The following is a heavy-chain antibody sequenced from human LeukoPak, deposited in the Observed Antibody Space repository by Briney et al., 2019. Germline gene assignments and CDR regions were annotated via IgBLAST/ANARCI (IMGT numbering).Heavy chain of an antibody. CDR2: INHSGST. D-gene: IGHD3-22*01. Sequence: SETLSLTCAVYGGSFSGYYWSWIRQPPAKGLERIGEINHSGSTNYNQSLKSRVTISVDTSKIQFSLKLSSVTAADTAVYYCARDYYDNPLTFGLFRSYNNWFDPWGQGTLVTVSS. CDR1: GGSFSGYY. J-gene: IGHJ5*02. CDR3: ARDYYDNPLTFGLFRSYNNWFDP. V-gene: IGHV4-34*01.